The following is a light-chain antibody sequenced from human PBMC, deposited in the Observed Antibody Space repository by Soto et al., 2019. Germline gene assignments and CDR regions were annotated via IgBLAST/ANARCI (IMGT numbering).Light chain of an antibody. J-gene: IGKJ5*01. CDR1: HDISTS. Sequence: DIQITQAPSTLSGPLGDRVTIPCRASHDISTSLAWYQQKTGKPPKIIIYEASTLQSGVPSRFSGSGSGTEFSLTISGLLPEDFETYHCQQLNASPFTFGQGTRLEIK. CDR2: EAS. CDR3: QQLNASPFT. V-gene: IGKV1-9*01.